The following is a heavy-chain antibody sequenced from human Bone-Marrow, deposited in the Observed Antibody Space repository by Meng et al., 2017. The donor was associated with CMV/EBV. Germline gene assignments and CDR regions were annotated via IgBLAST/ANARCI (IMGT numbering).Heavy chain of an antibody. CDR3: ARDRRDRGHYYDMSGLFDF. Sequence: ASVKVSCKASGYTFTSYGISWVRQAPGQGLEWMGWISAYNGNTNYAQKLQGRVTMTTDTSTSTAYMELRSLRSDDTAVYYCARDRRDRGHYYDMSGLFDFWGQGTLVTVSS. CDR1: GYTFTSYG. J-gene: IGHJ4*02. D-gene: IGHD3-22*01. V-gene: IGHV1-18*01. CDR2: ISAYNGNT.